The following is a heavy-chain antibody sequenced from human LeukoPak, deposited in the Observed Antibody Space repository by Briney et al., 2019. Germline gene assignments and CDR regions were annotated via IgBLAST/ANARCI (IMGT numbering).Heavy chain of an antibody. V-gene: IGHV4-30-2*01. CDR3: ARGSDFWSGYRLDY. J-gene: IGHJ4*02. CDR2: IYHSGST. D-gene: IGHD3-3*01. CDR1: GGSISSGGYS. Sequence: PSQTLSLTCAVSGGSISSGGYSWSWIRQPTGKGLEWIGYIYHSGSTYYNPSLKSRITISVDRSKNQFSLKLSSVTAADTAVYYCARGSDFWSGYRLDYWGQGTLVTVSS.